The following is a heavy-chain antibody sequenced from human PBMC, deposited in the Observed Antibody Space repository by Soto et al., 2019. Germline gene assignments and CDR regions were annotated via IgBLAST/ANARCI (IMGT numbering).Heavy chain of an antibody. Sequence: QVQLQESGPGLVKPSETLSLTCTVSGGSISSYYWSWIRQPPGKGLEWIGYIYYSGSTNYNPSLKSRVTISVDTSKNQFSLKLSSVTAADTAVYYCARDLNGDDYGDSRWFDPWGQGTLVTVSS. V-gene: IGHV4-59*01. J-gene: IGHJ5*02. CDR1: GGSISSYY. D-gene: IGHD4-17*01. CDR3: ARDLNGDDYGDSRWFDP. CDR2: IYYSGST.